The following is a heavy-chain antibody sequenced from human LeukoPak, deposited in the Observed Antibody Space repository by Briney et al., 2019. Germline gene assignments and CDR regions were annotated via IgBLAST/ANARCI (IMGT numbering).Heavy chain of an antibody. D-gene: IGHD2-21*01. CDR3: ARNLCGSVYYYGMDV. CDR2: IYPGDSDT. CDR1: GYSFTSYW. Sequence: GESLKISCKGSGYSFTSYWIGWVRQMPGKGLEWMGIIYPGDSDTRYSPSFQGQVTISADKSISTAYLQWSSLKASDTAMYYCARNLCGSVYYYGMDVWGQGTTVTVSS. J-gene: IGHJ6*02. V-gene: IGHV5-51*01.